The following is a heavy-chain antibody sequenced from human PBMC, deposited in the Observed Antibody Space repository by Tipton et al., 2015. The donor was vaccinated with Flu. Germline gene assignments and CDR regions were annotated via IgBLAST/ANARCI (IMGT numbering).Heavy chain of an antibody. Sequence: TLSLTCTVSGGSISSYYWSWIRQPAGKGLEWIGRIYSSGSTNYNPSLKGRVTMSVDTSKNQFSLKLSSVTAADTAVYYCARGSGSGTYVIFDFWGQGTLVNVSS. D-gene: IGHD3-10*01. V-gene: IGHV4-4*07. J-gene: IGHJ4*02. CDR1: GGSISSYY. CDR3: ARGSGSGTYVIFDF. CDR2: IYSSGST.